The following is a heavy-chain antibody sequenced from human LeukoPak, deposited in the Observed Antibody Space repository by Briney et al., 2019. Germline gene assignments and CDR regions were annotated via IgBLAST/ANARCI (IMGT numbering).Heavy chain of an antibody. V-gene: IGHV4-59*01. CDR2: IYYSGST. CDR3: ASRMRGGRFGWFDY. J-gene: IGHJ4*02. D-gene: IGHD3-16*01. CDR1: GGSISSYY. Sequence: PSETLSLTCTVSGGSISSYYWSWIRQPPGKGLEWIGYIYYSGSTNYNPSLKSRVTISVDTSKDQFSLKLSSVTAADTAVYYCASRMRGGRFGWFDYWGQGTLVTVSS.